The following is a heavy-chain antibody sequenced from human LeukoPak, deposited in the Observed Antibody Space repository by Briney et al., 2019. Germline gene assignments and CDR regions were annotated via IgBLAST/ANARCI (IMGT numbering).Heavy chain of an antibody. CDR3: ARDGGSFFDY. CDR2: ISYDGSNK. V-gene: IGHV3-30-3*01. D-gene: IGHD2-15*01. J-gene: IGHJ4*02. Sequence: GGSLRLSCAASGFTFSSYAMHWVRQAPGKGLEWVAVISYDGSNKYYADSVKGRFTISRDNSKNTLYLQMNSLRAEDTAVYYCARDGGSFFDYWSQGTLVTVSS. CDR1: GFTFSSYA.